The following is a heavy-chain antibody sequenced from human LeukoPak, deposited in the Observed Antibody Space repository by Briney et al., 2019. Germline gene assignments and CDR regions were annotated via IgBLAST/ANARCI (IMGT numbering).Heavy chain of an antibody. V-gene: IGHV4-59*01. Sequence: TSETLSLTCTVSGGSISSYYWSWIRQPPGKGLEWIGYIYYSGSTNYNPSLKSRVTISVDTSKNQFSLKLSSVTAADTAVYYCARVPFRGSYVDYWGQGTLVTVSS. D-gene: IGHD1-26*01. J-gene: IGHJ4*02. CDR2: IYYSGST. CDR1: GGSISSYY. CDR3: ARVPFRGSYVDY.